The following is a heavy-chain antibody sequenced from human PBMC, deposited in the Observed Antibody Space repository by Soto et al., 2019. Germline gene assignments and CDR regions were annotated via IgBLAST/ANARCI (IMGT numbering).Heavy chain of an antibody. CDR1: GGTFSSYA. Sequence: SVKVSWKASGGTFSSYAISWVRQAPGQGLECMGGIIPIFGTANYAQKFQGRVTITAXXXXSXXXMELSSLRSADTAVYYCARAPGRFGESYWG. V-gene: IGHV1-69*13. J-gene: IGHJ4*01. CDR2: IIPIFGTA. D-gene: IGHD3-10*01. CDR3: ARAPGRFGESY.